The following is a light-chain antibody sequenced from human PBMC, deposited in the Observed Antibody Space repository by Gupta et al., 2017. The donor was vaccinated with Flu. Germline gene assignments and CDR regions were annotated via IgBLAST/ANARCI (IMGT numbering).Light chain of an antibody. CDR1: QDIRNY. CDR2: DAS. Sequence: DIQMTQSPSPLAASVGDRVTITCQASQDIRNYLNRYQHKPGKAPKLLIFDASNLDGGVPSRFNGSGSGTHFTFTINRLQSAAFATYYCRQVDHLSTSFGGGTKVEIK. J-gene: IGKJ4*01. CDR3: RQVDHLSTS. V-gene: IGKV1-33*01.